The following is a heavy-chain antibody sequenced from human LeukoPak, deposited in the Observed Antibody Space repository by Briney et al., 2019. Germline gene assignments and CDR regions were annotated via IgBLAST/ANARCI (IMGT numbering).Heavy chain of an antibody. D-gene: IGHD1-26*01. J-gene: IGHJ4*02. CDR1: GFTFSDYY. CDR2: ISSSGSTI. V-gene: IGHV3-11*04. CDR3: ARDKIVGATNLDY. Sequence: GGSLRLSCAASGFTFSDYYMSWIRQAPGKGLEWVSYISSSGSTIYYADSVKGRFTISRDNAKNSLYLQMNSLRAEDTAVYYCARDKIVGATNLDYWGQGTLVTVSS.